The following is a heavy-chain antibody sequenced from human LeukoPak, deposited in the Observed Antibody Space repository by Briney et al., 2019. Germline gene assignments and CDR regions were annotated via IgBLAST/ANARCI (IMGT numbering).Heavy chain of an antibody. CDR2: ISAYNGNT. D-gene: IGHD1-1*01. V-gene: IGHV1-18*01. J-gene: IGHJ6*02. CDR1: GYTFTSYG. Sequence: ASVKVSCKASGYTFTSYGISWVRQAPGQGLEWMGWISAYNGNTNYAQKLQGRVTMTTDTSTSTAYVELRSLRSDDTAVYYCARGPGTTGTTHYYYYYGMDVWGQGTTVTVSS. CDR3: ARGPGTTGTTHYYYYYGMDV.